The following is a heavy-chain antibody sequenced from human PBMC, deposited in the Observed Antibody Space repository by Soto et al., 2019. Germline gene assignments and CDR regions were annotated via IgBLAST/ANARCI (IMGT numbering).Heavy chain of an antibody. D-gene: IGHD5-12*01. V-gene: IGHV4-39*01. CDR1: GATISSCYYH. J-gene: IGHJ5*02. CDR2: IHYSATT. CDR3: ARHPRYNGYESGFEP. Sequence: SETLSLTCSVSGATISSCYYHWGWIRQPPGKGLEGVGTIHYSATTYYNSSLKRRASISVDTNKNQYLQNLRPVTAADAAMYYCARHPRYNGYESGFEPWGQGTLVTVSS.